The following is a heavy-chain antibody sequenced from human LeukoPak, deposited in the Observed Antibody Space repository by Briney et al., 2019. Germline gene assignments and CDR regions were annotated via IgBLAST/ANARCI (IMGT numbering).Heavy chain of an antibody. J-gene: IGHJ4*02. Sequence: PSETLSLTCTVSGGSISMFYWSWIRQPPGKGLEWIGYMHYSGSTNYNPPLKSRVTISGDTSKNQFSLKLSSVTAADTALYYCARQHDSSGFYFDYWGQGTLVTVSS. D-gene: IGHD3-22*01. CDR3: ARQHDSSGFYFDY. CDR1: GGSISMFY. V-gene: IGHV4-59*08. CDR2: MHYSGST.